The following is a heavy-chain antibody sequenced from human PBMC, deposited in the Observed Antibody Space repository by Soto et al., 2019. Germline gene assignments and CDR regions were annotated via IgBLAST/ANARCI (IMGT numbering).Heavy chain of an antibody. Sequence: QVQLVQSGAEVKKPGSSVKVSCKASGGTFSSYAISWVRQAPGQGLEWMGGIIPIFGTAHYAQRFHGIVTITAHESTSTAYMELSSLRSEDTAVYYCATSYYYGSGSYLSFDYWGQGTLVTVSS. CDR3: ATSYYYGSGSYLSFDY. CDR1: GGTFSSYA. J-gene: IGHJ4*02. CDR2: IIPIFGTA. D-gene: IGHD3-10*01. V-gene: IGHV1-69*12.